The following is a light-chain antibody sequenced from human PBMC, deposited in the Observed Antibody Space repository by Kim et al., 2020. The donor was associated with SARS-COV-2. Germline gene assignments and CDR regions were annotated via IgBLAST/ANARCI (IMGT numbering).Light chain of an antibody. CDR3: QQYDNLLPMYT. V-gene: IGKV1-33*01. Sequence: DIQMTQSPSSLSASVGDRVTITFQASQDISNYLNWYQQKPGKAPKLLIYDASNLETGVPSRFSGSGSGTDFTFTISSLQPEDIATYYCQQYDNLLPMYTFGQGTKLEI. CDR1: QDISNY. CDR2: DAS. J-gene: IGKJ2*01.